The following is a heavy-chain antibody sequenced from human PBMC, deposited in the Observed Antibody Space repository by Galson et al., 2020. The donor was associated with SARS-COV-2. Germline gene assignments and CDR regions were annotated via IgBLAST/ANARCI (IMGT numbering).Heavy chain of an antibody. Sequence: GESPKISCAASGFTFSSNSMNWVRQAPGKGLEWVSSISSSSSYISYADSVKGRFTISRDNAKNSLYLQMNSLRAEDTAVYYCARETGYSSSWHVLEVLDYWGQGTLVTVSS. CDR2: ISSSSSYI. D-gene: IGHD6-13*01. J-gene: IGHJ4*02. V-gene: IGHV3-21*01. CDR3: ARETGYSSSWHVLEVLDY. CDR1: GFTFSSNS.